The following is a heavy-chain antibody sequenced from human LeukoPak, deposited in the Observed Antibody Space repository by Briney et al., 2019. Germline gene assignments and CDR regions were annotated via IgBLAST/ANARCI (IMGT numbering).Heavy chain of an antibody. CDR3: AKDLSPGPD. Sequence: GGSLRLSYAASGFTFSSYSMNWVRQAPGKGLKWVSAIIGSGLTTCYADSVKGRFTISRDNSKNTLYLQMNSLRAEDTAVYYCAKDLSPGPDWGQGTLVTVSS. CDR1: GFTFSSYS. CDR2: IIGSGLTT. V-gene: IGHV3-23*01. J-gene: IGHJ4*02.